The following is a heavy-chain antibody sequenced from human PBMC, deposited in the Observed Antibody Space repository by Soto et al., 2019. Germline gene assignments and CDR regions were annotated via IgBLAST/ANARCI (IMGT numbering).Heavy chain of an antibody. V-gene: IGHV3-30*18. J-gene: IGHJ5*02. CDR3: TKSPESLYCSGGGCYPFDP. CDR2: ISFDGSNK. CDR1: GFIFSSYG. Sequence: QVQLVESGGGVVQPGTSLRLSCAASGFIFSSYGMHWVRQAPGKGLEWVALISFDGSNKYYADSVKGRFTVSRDNSKKTLYLQMSSLRAEDTAVYYCTKSPESLYCSGGGCYPFDPWGQGTLVTVSS. D-gene: IGHD2-15*01.